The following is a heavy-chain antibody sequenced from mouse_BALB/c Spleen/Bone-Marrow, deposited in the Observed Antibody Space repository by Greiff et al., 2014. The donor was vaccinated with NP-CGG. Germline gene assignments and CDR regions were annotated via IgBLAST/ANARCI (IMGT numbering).Heavy chain of an antibody. CDR3: ARSDGYRTMDY. CDR1: GYAFSSSW. Sequence: QVQLKESGPELVKPGASVKISCKASGYAFSSSWMNWVKRRPGQGLEWIGRIYPGDGDTNYNGKFKGKATLTADKSSSTAYMQLSSLTSVDSAVYFCARSDGYRTMDYWGQGTSVTVPS. CDR2: IYPGDGDT. D-gene: IGHD2-3*01. V-gene: IGHV1-82*01. J-gene: IGHJ4*01.